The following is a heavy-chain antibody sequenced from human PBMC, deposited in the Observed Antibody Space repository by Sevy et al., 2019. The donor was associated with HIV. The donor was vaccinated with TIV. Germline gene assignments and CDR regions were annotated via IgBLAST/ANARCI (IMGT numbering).Heavy chain of an antibody. CDR1: GFIFSSYA. CDR3: LKDQENNYYYGSGTYFDP. V-gene: IGHV3-64D*06. J-gene: IGHJ5*02. CDR2: ISTNGNSA. Sequence: GGSLRLSCSASGFIFSSYALYWVSQAPGKKMECVSVISTNGNSAYYADSVKGRFTISRDNSKNTLYLQMRSLRPEDTAMYYCLKDQENNYYYGSGTYFDPWGQGPLVTVSS. D-gene: IGHD3-10*01.